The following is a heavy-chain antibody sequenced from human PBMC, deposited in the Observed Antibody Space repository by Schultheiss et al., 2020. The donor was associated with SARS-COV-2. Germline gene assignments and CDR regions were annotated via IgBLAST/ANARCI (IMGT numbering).Heavy chain of an antibody. Sequence: SGPTLVKPTQTLTLTCTFSGFSLSTSGMCVSWIRQPPGKALEWLARIDWDDDKYYSTSLKTRITISKDTSKNQVVLTMTNMDPVDTATYYCARMDSSGWYFFDYWGQGTLVTVSS. CDR1: GFSLSTSGMC. D-gene: IGHD6-19*01. CDR2: IDWDDDK. CDR3: ARMDSSGWYFFDY. J-gene: IGHJ4*02. V-gene: IGHV2-70*11.